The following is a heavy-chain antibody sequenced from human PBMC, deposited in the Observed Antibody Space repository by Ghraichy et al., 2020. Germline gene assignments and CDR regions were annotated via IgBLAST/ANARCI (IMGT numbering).Heavy chain of an antibody. J-gene: IGHJ2*01. Sequence: LSLTCAASGFTFSDYWMHWVRQAPGKGLVWVSRIHDDGSTTTYADSVRGRFTISRVNAQNTLYLQMTSLRAEDTAVYYCARERMGRSNWYFDLWGRGTLVTVSS. CDR2: IHDDGSTT. CDR1: GFTFSDYW. D-gene: IGHD2-15*01. V-gene: IGHV3-74*01. CDR3: ARERMGRSNWYFDL.